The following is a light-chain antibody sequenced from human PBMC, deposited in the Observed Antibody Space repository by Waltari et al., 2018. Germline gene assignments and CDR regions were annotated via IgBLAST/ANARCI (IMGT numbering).Light chain of an antibody. J-gene: IGKJ1*01. V-gene: IGKV4-1*01. CDR2: WAS. Sequence: EIVMAQSPDSLAVSLGERATINCGSSQSVLSTSTGKSYLAWYQQKPGQPPKLLIYWASTRGSGVPDRFSGSGSGTDFTLTISSLQAEDVAVYYCQQYYDTPWTFGQGTKVEIK. CDR3: QQYYDTPWT. CDR1: QSVLSTSTGKSY.